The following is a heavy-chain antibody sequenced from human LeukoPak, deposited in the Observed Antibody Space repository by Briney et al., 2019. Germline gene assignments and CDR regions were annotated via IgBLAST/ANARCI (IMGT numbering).Heavy chain of an antibody. D-gene: IGHD6-13*01. J-gene: IGHJ3*02. CDR2: IYYSGST. Sequence: SETLSLTCTVSGGSISSYYWSWIRQPPGKGLEWIGYIYYSGSTNYNPSLKSRVTISVDTSKNQFSLKLSSVTAADTAVYYCARALFIAAADHDAFDIWGQGTMVTASS. V-gene: IGHV4-59*01. CDR3: ARALFIAAADHDAFDI. CDR1: GGSISSYY.